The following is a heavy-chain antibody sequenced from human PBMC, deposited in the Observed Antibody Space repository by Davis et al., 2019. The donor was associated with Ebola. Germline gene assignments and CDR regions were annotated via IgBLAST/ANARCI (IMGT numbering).Heavy chain of an antibody. D-gene: IGHD2-2*01. CDR3: ARDRRYQLLYYYYYMDV. J-gene: IGHJ6*03. Sequence: ASVKVSCKASGYTFTGYYMHWVRQAPGQGLEWMGWINPNSGGTNYAQKFQGRVTMTRDTSISTAYMELSRLRSDDTAVYYCARDRRYQLLYYYYYMDVWGKGTTVTVSS. CDR1: GYTFTGYY. V-gene: IGHV1-2*02. CDR2: INPNSGGT.